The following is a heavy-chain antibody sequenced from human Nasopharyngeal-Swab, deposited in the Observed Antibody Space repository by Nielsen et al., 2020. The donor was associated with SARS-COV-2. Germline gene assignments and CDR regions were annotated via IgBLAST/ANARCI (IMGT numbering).Heavy chain of an antibody. V-gene: IGHV4-31*03. CDR3: ARTLRQNWYFDL. Sequence: SETLSLTCTVSGGSISSGGYYWSWIRQHPGKGLEWIGYIYYSGSTYYNPSLKSRVTILVATSKNQFSLKLSSVTAADTAVYYCARTLRQNWYFDLWGRGTLVTVSS. CDR1: GGSISSGGYY. CDR2: IYYSGST. J-gene: IGHJ2*01.